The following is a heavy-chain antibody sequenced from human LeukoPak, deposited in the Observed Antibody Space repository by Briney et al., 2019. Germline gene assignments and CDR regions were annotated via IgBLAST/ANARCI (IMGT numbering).Heavy chain of an antibody. J-gene: IGHJ5*02. CDR3: ARGGNVYYGSGSYYNWFDP. Sequence: SETLPLTCAVHGGSFSGYYWSWIRQPPGKGLEWIGEINHSGSTNYNPSLKSRVTISVDTSKNQFSLKLSSVTAADTAVYYCARGGNVYYGSGSYYNWFDPWGQGTLVTVSS. D-gene: IGHD3-10*01. CDR1: GGSFSGYY. CDR2: INHSGST. V-gene: IGHV4-34*01.